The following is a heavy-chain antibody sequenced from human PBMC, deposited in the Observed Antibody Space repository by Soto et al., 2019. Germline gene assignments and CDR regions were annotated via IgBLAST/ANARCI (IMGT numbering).Heavy chain of an antibody. D-gene: IGHD1-26*01. CDR3: ARMSGTYDVPDY. J-gene: IGHJ4*02. CDR2: IYHSGST. V-gene: IGHV4-31*03. CDR1: NASITSSGYY. Sequence: QVQLQESGPRLVEASQTLSLTCTVSNASITSSGYYWSWVRQLPGKRLEWIGYIYHSGSTFYSPSLQSRLSMSVDTSKNQFSLTLRSVTDADTAVYHCARMSGTYDVPDYWGQGTLVTVSS.